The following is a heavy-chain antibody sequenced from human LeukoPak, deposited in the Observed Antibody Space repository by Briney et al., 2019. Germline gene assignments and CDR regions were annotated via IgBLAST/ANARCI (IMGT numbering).Heavy chain of an antibody. Sequence: SETLSLTCTVSGGSISSYYWSWIRQPPGKGLEWNGYIYYSGSTNYNPSLKSRVTISVDTSKNQFSLKLSSVTAADTAVYYWAREGGGSAAFDYWGQGTLVTVSS. CDR3: AREGGGSAAFDY. V-gene: IGHV4-59*01. CDR1: GGSISSYY. D-gene: IGHD5-12*01. CDR2: IYYSGST. J-gene: IGHJ4*02.